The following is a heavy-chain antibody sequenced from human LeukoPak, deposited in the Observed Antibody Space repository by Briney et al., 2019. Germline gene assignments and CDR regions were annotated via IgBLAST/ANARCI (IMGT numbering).Heavy chain of an antibody. CDR2: ISAYNGNT. V-gene: IGHV1-18*01. D-gene: IGHD3-9*01. J-gene: IGHJ4*02. Sequence: ASVTVSLKASGYTFTIYGISWVRQAPGQGLEWMGWISAYNGNTNYAQKLQSRVTMATDTSTSTAYMELRSLRSDDTAVYYCARSGNILTGYYKARFDYWGQGTLVTVSS. CDR1: GYTFTIYG. CDR3: ARSGNILTGYYKARFDY.